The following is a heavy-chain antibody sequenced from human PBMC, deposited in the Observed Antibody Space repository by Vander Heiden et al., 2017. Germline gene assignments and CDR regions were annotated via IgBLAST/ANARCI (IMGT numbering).Heavy chain of an antibody. V-gene: IGHV3-30*01. Sequence: QVQLVESGGGVVQPGRSLRLSCAAHGFPFSRYAMHWVRQAPGKGLEWVAVISYDGSNKYYADSVKGRFTISRDNSKNTLYLQMNSLRAEDTAVYYCASIDYGDYIGQSNGMDVWGQGTTVTVSS. J-gene: IGHJ6*02. CDR2: ISYDGSNK. CDR1: GFPFSRYA. D-gene: IGHD4-17*01. CDR3: ASIDYGDYIGQSNGMDV.